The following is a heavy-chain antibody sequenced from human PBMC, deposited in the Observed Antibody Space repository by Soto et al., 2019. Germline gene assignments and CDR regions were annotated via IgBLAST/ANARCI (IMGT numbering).Heavy chain of an antibody. CDR2: ISSTTNYI. V-gene: IGHV3-21*01. CDR3: ARESEDLTSNFDY. Sequence: PGGSLRLSCAASGFTFSSYEMNWVRQAPGKGLEWVSSISSTTNYIYYADSMKGRFTVSRDNAKNSVYLDMNSLSAEDTAVYYCARESEDLTSNFDYWGQGTLVTVSS. CDR1: GFTFSSYE. J-gene: IGHJ4*02.